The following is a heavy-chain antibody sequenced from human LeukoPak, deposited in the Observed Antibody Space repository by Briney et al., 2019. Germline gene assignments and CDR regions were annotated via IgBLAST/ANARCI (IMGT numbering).Heavy chain of an antibody. Sequence: SETLSLTCTVSGDSISSGYYWAWIRQPPGRGLEWIGSIYHSGNTQYNPSLERRVTISVDKPNSQFSVRLNSVTAADTAVYFCAKGRHCSSSSCDVFDPWGQGTLVAVSS. J-gene: IGHJ5*02. V-gene: IGHV4-38-2*02. CDR2: IYHSGNT. CDR3: AKGRHCSSSSCDVFDP. CDR1: GDSISSGYY. D-gene: IGHD2-2*01.